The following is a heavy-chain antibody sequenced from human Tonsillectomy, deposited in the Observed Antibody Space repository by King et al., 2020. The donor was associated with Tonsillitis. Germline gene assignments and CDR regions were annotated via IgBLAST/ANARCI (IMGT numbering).Heavy chain of an antibody. D-gene: IGHD2-2*01. CDR3: AKSRTEIVVVMDV. V-gene: IGHV3-23*04. Sequence: VQLVESGGGLVQPGESLRLSCAASGFTFYNYAMSWVRQAPGKGLEWVSSLSGSGRSTDYAESVKGRFTISRDNSKNTLYLQMNSLRAEDTAVYFCAKSRTEIVVVMDVWGKGTTVTVSS. CDR1: GFTFYNYA. J-gene: IGHJ6*04. CDR2: LSGSGRST.